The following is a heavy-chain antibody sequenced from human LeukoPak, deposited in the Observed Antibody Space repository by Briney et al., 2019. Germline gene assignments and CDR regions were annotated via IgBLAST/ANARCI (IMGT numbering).Heavy chain of an antibody. D-gene: IGHD4-17*01. CDR3: ARDLAGDDAFDI. J-gene: IGHJ3*02. CDR2: IYSGGST. Sequence: PGGSLRLSCVASGFTFGTHAMSWVRQAPGKGLEWVSVIYSGGSTYYADSVKGRFTISRDNSKNTLYLQMNSLRAEDTAVYYCARDLAGDDAFDIWGQGTMVTVSS. CDR1: GFTFGTHA. V-gene: IGHV3-53*01.